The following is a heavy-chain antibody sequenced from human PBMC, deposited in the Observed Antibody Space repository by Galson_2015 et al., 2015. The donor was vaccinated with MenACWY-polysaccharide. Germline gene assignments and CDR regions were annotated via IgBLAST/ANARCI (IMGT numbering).Heavy chain of an antibody. Sequence: SLRLSCAASGFTFSSYGMHWVRQAPGKGLEWVTYITYDGSDQNYARSVKSRFTISRDNSKSVLYLQMDSLRAEDTAVYHCAKREARNSGPFDLWGQGALVTVSS. CDR3: AKREARNSGPFDL. J-gene: IGHJ4*02. CDR2: ITYDGSDQ. D-gene: IGHD6-19*01. CDR1: GFTFSSYG. V-gene: IGHV3-30*18.